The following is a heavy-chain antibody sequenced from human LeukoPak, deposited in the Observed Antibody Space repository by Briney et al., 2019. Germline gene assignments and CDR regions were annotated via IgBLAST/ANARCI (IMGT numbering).Heavy chain of an antibody. CDR2: ISAYNGNT. CDR3: ARHQERYCSSTSCPEYYYYYYMDV. Sequence: ASVKVSCKASGYTFTSYGISWVRQAPGQGLEWMGWISAYNGNTNYAQKLQGRVTMTTDTSTSTAYMELRSLRSEDTAVYYCARHQERYCSSTSCPEYYYYYYMDVWGKGTTVTVSS. V-gene: IGHV1-18*01. J-gene: IGHJ6*03. CDR1: GYTFTSYG. D-gene: IGHD2-2*01.